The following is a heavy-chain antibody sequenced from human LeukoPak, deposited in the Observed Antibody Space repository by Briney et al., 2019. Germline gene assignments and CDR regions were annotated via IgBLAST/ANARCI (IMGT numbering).Heavy chain of an antibody. V-gene: IGHV4-59*01. CDR3: AKDRIIVVVPAAPFDY. Sequence: SETLSLTCTVSGGSISSYYWSWIRQPPGKGLEWIGYIYYSGSTNYNPSLKSRVTISVDTSKNQFSLKLSSVTAADTAVYYCAKDRIIVVVPAAPFDYWGQGTLVTVSS. J-gene: IGHJ4*02. CDR1: GGSISSYY. D-gene: IGHD2-2*01. CDR2: IYYSGST.